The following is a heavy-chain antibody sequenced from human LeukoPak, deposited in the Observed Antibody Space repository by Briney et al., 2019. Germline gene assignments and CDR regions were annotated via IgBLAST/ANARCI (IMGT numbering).Heavy chain of an antibody. Sequence: PGGSLRLSCAASGSTFDDYAMHWVRQAPGKGLEWVSGISWNSGSIGYADSVKGRFTISRDNAKNSLYLQMNSLRAEDTAVYYCAELGITMIGGVWGKGTTVTISS. CDR1: GSTFDDYA. D-gene: IGHD3-10*02. J-gene: IGHJ6*04. CDR3: AELGITMIGGV. V-gene: IGHV3-9*01. CDR2: ISWNSGSI.